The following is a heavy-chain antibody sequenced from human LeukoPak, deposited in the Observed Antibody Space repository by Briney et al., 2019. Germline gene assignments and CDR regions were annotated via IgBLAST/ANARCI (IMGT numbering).Heavy chain of an antibody. J-gene: IGHJ4*02. Sequence: GGSLRLSCAATGFTFSNAWMSWVRQAPGKGLEWVGRIKSKTDGGTTDYAAPVEGRFTISRDDSNNTLYLQMNSLKTEDTAVYYCTTAYYYGSGSPFDYWGQGTLVTVSS. D-gene: IGHD3-10*01. V-gene: IGHV3-15*01. CDR3: TTAYYYGSGSPFDY. CDR1: GFTFSNAW. CDR2: IKSKTDGGTT.